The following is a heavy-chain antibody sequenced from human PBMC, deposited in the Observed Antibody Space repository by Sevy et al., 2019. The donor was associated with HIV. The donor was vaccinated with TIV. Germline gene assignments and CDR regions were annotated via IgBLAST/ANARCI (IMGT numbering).Heavy chain of an antibody. Sequence: GGSLRLSCAASGFTFIRYNMNWVRQAPGKGLEWVSSVSGSSNYIYYAESLKGRFIISRDNAKDTLYLQMNSLRAADTAVYYCARGPPDGSYDYFDYWGQGTLVTVSS. J-gene: IGHJ4*02. D-gene: IGHD1-26*01. CDR2: VSGSSNYI. V-gene: IGHV3-21*06. CDR1: GFTFIRYN. CDR3: ARGPPDGSYDYFDY.